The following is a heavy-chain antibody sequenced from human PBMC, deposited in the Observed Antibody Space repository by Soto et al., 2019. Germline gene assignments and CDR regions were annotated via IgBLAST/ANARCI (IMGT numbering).Heavy chain of an antibody. D-gene: IGHD2-2*03. CDR1: GDSIKTHY. CDR2: IYYSGST. Sequence: SETLSLTCNVTGDSIKTHYWSWTRQAPGKGLEWIGYIYYSGSTLYNPSLKRRVTISADTAKNQFSLRLTSLTAADTAVYYCASGWMAAFDNWGQGTLVTVSS. J-gene: IGHJ4*02. V-gene: IGHV4-59*11. CDR3: ASGWMAAFDN.